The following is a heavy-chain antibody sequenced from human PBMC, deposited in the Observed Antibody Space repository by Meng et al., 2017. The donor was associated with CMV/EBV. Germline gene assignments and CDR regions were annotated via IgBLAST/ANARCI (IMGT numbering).Heavy chain of an antibody. CDR2: ISSSSSYI. D-gene: IGHD5-18*01. CDR3: AKRKGGYSYGDFDY. CDR1: GFTFSSYS. Sequence: GGSPRLSCAASGFTFSSYSMNWVRQAPGKGLEWVSSISSSSSYIYYADSVKGRFTISRDNSKNTLYLQMNSLRAEDTAVYYCAKRKGGYSYGDFDYWGRGTLVTVSS. V-gene: IGHV3-21*01. J-gene: IGHJ4*02.